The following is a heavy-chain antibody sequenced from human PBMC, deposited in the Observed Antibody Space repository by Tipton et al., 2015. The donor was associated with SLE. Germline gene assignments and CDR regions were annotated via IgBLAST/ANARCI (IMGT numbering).Heavy chain of an antibody. CDR3: ARAEGSWGAFDI. J-gene: IGHJ3*02. CDR1: GGSISSYY. CDR2: IYYSGST. Sequence: LRLSCTVSGGSISSYYWSWIRQPPGRGLAWIGYIYYSGSTNYNPSLKSRVTVSVDTSKNQFSLKLSSVTAADTAVYYCARAEGSWGAFDICGQGTTITVSS. V-gene: IGHV4-59*01. D-gene: IGHD3-16*01.